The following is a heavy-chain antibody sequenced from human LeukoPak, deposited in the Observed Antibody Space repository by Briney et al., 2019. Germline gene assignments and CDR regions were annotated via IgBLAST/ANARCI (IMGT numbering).Heavy chain of an antibody. D-gene: IGHD2-15*01. J-gene: IGHJ4*02. CDR1: GFIFASYG. Sequence: PGGSLRLSCSASGFIFASYGMNWVRQAPGKGLQWVSYISAGSSNTFYADSVKGRFTISRDDADNSLHLQMNSLSAEDTAVYYCARDAVQAGTPFYFDFWGQGTQVTVSS. V-gene: IGHV3-48*01. CDR2: ISAGSSNT. CDR3: ARDAVQAGTPFYFDF.